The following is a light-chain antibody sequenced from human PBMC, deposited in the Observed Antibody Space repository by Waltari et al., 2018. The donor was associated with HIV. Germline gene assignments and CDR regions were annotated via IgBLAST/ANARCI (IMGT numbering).Light chain of an antibody. Sequence: QSVLTQPPSVSGAPEQRVTISCTGSSSNIGAYDVNWYQQLPGRAPKLLIYANNNRPSGVPDRFSGSKSGTAASLAIAGLQIEDEGDYFCQSYDNSLRVSYVFSAGTRVTVL. CDR2: ANN. CDR1: SSNIGAYD. CDR3: QSYDNSLRVSYV. J-gene: IGLJ1*01. V-gene: IGLV1-40*01.